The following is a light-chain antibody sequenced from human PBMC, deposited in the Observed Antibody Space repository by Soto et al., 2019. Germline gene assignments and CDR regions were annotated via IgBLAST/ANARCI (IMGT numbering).Light chain of an antibody. CDR3: QQYGSSPLT. V-gene: IGKV3-20*01. CDR2: GVS. CDR1: RSLSSSY. Sequence: EIVLTQSPATLSLSPGERATLSCRASRSLSSSYLAWYQQKPGQAPRLLIYGVSSRAAGIPDRFSGSVSGTDFTLTISRLEPEDFAVYYCQQYGSSPLTFGGGTKVDIK. J-gene: IGKJ4*01.